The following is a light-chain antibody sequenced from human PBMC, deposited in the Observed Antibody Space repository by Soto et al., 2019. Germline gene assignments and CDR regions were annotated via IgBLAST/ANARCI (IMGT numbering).Light chain of an antibody. CDR3: SSYVGTNSYV. CDR1: SSDVGGYNY. CDR2: EVY. J-gene: IGLJ1*01. V-gene: IGLV2-8*01. Sequence: QSVLTQPPSASGSPGQSVTISCTGTSSDVGGYNYVSWYQHHPGKAPQLIIYEVYKRPSGVPDRFSGSKSGNTAALTVSGLQAEDEADYYCSSYVGTNSYVFGTGTKLTVL.